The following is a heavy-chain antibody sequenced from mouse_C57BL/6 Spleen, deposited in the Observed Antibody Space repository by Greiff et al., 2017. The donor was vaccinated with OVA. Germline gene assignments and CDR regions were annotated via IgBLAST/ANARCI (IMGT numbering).Heavy chain of an antibody. CDR2: INSSTGGT. Sequence: EVQLQQSGPELVKPGASVKISCKASGYSFTGYYMNWVKQSPEKSLEWIGEINSSTGGTTYNQKFKAKATLTVDKSSSTAYMQLKSLTSEDSAVYYCAIYGSSSWYFDVWGTGTTVTVSS. J-gene: IGHJ1*03. V-gene: IGHV1-42*01. D-gene: IGHD1-1*01. CDR3: AIYGSSSWYFDV. CDR1: GYSFTGYY.